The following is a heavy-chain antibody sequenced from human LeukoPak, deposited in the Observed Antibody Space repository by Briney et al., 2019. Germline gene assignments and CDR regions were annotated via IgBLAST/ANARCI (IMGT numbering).Heavy chain of an antibody. D-gene: IGHD6-13*01. J-gene: IGHJ4*02. CDR1: GFTFSSYA. CDR2: ISGSGGST. V-gene: IGHV3-23*01. Sequence: GGSLRLSCAAPGFTFSSYAMSWVRQAPGKGLEWVSAISGSGGSTYYADSVKGRFTISRDNSKSTLYLQMNSLRAEDTAVYYCAKRFQGFGYNSNWPEDQYFDYWGQGILVTVSS. CDR3: AKRFQGFGYNSNWPEDQYFDY.